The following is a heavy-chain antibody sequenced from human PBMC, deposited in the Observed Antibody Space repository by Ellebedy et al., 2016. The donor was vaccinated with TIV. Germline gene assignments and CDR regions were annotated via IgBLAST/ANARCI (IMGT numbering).Heavy chain of an antibody. CDR2: IWFSGSGQ. J-gene: IGHJ6*02. Sequence: GESLKISCAASGFTFSSYGFHWVRQAPGKGLEWVAVIWFSGSGQFYADSVKGRHTISRDNSKNMLYLHMTNLRAQDTAVYYCARAPGGGYGLYNYYAMDVWGQGTTVTVS. CDR1: GFTFSSYG. CDR3: ARAPGGGYGLYNYYAMDV. V-gene: IGHV3-33*01. D-gene: IGHD5-12*01.